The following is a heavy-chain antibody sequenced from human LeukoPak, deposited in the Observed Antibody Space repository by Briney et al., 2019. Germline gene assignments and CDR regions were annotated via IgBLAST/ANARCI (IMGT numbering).Heavy chain of an antibody. D-gene: IGHD5-24*01. V-gene: IGHV3-74*01. CDR3: ASGDGHGFDI. CDR1: GFTFTSYW. Sequence: GGSLRLSCAASGFTFTSYWMHWVRQVPGKGLVWVSRITSDGSSTSYAGSVKGRFTISRDNAKNTLYLQMNSLRPEGTAVYYCASGDGHGFDIWGQGTMVTVSS. J-gene: IGHJ3*02. CDR2: ITSDGSST.